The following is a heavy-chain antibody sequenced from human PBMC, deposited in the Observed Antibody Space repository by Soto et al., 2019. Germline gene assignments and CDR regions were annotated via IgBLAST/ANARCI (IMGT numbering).Heavy chain of an antibody. V-gene: IGHV4-4*02. D-gene: IGHD1-7*01. Sequence: QVQLQESGPGLVKPSGTLSLTCAVSDGSFTSNNWWTWVRQPPGQGLEWIGEIYRTGSTNYNPSLKSRVTISLDKSENQFSLKVTSLTAADTAVYYCASRDPGTSVDYWGHGTLVTVSS. CDR2: IYRTGST. CDR1: DGSFTSNNW. CDR3: ASRDPGTSVDY. J-gene: IGHJ4*01.